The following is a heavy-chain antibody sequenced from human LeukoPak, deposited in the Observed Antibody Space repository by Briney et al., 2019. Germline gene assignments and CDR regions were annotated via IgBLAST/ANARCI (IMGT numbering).Heavy chain of an antibody. J-gene: IGHJ4*02. V-gene: IGHV3-23*01. CDR2: ISGSGGST. Sequence: GGSLRLSCAASGFTVSSNYMSWVRQAPGKGLEWVSGISGSGGSTYYADSVKGRFTISRDNSKNALYLQMNSLRAEDTAVYYCAKGLHDYIWGSPNWGQGTLVTVSS. CDR1: GFTVSSNY. D-gene: IGHD3-16*01. CDR3: AKGLHDYIWGSPN.